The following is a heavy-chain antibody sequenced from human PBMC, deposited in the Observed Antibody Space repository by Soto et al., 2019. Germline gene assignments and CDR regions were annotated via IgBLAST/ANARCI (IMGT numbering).Heavy chain of an antibody. D-gene: IGHD2-15*01. CDR2: IGTAGDT. CDR1: GFTFSSYD. CDR3: ARAARGFYYYYMDV. V-gene: IGHV3-13*01. J-gene: IGHJ6*03. Sequence: PGGSLRLSCAASGFTFSSYDMHWVRQATGKGLEWVSAIGTAGDTYYPGSVKGRFTISRENAKNSLYLQMNSLRAGDTAVYYCARAARGFYYYYMDVWGKGTTVTVSS.